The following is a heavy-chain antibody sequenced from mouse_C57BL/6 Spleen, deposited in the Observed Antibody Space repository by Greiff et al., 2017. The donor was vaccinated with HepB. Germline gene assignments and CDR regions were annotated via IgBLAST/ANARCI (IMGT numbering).Heavy chain of an antibody. Sequence: VQLQQSGPELVKPGASVKISCKASGYSFTDYNMNWVKQSHGKSLEWIGVINHNYGTTSYNQKLKGKATLTVDQSSSTAYIQLNSLTSEDSAVYSCARSPYYGSSSLDYWGQGTTLTVSS. CDR2: INHNYGTT. D-gene: IGHD1-1*01. CDR1: GYSFTDYN. V-gene: IGHV1-39*01. J-gene: IGHJ2*01. CDR3: ARSPYYGSSSLDY.